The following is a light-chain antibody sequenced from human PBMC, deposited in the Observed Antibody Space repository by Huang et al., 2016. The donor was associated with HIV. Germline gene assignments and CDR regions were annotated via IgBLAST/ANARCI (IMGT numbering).Light chain of an antibody. CDR3: QQSYNTSYT. CDR2: AAS. V-gene: IGKV1-39*01. CDR1: QSISIY. Sequence: DIQMTQSPSSLSASVGDRVTLTCRASQSISIYLEWYQQKPGKDPNLLIYAASSLQSGVPSRFSGSGSGTDFTLTISSLQPEDFATYYCQQSYNTSYTFGQGTKLEIK. J-gene: IGKJ2*01.